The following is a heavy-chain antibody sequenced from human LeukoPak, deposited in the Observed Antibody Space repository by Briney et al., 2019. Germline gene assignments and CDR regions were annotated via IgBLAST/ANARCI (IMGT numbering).Heavy chain of an antibody. D-gene: IGHD2-2*01. CDR1: GFTFSSYS. J-gene: IGHJ4*02. Sequence: GGSLRLSCAASGFTFSSYSMNWVRQAPGKGLEWISYISSSTYTIYYADSVKGRFTISRDNSKNMLYLEMNNLRVEDTAIYYCAKDRSSSTSCSNYWGRGTLVTVSS. CDR2: ISSSTYTI. V-gene: IGHV3-48*01. CDR3: AKDRSSSTSCSNY.